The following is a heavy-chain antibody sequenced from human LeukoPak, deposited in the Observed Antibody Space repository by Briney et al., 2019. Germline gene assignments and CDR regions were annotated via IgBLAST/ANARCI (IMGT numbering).Heavy chain of an antibody. CDR3: ARGARFYDSSGYYPNDFDY. Sequence: ASVKVSCKASGYTFTSYDINWVRQATGQGLEWMGWMNPNSGNTGYAQKFQGRVTMTRNTSISTAYMELSSLRSEDTAVCYCARGARFYDSSGYYPNDFDYWGQGTLVTVSS. J-gene: IGHJ4*02. D-gene: IGHD3-22*01. CDR2: MNPNSGNT. CDR1: GYTFTSYD. V-gene: IGHV1-8*01.